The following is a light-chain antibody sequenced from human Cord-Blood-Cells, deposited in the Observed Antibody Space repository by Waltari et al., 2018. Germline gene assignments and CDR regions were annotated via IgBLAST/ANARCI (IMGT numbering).Light chain of an antibody. Sequence: DIAMSQSPLSLPVTPGEPASISGRSSQSLLHSNGYNYSDWYLQKPGQSPQLLIYLGASRASGVPDRFSGSGSGTDFTLKISRVEAEDVGVYYCMQALQTPLPFGGGTKVEIK. CDR2: LGA. V-gene: IGKV2-28*01. J-gene: IGKJ4*01. CDR1: QSLLHSNGYNY. CDR3: MQALQTPLP.